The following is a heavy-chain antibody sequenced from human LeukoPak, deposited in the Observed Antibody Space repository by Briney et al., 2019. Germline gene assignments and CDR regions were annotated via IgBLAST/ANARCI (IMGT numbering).Heavy chain of an antibody. CDR1: GGSISSSSYY. Sequence: PSETLSLTCSVSGGSISSSSYYWNWIRLPPGKGLEWVGSIYYSGTTYYNSSLKSRVTISEDTSKNRFSLMLTSVTAADTAVYYCARQVSDYFYYYIDVWGEGTTVIVSS. CDR2: IYYSGTT. CDR3: ARQVSDYFYYYIDV. V-gene: IGHV4-39*01. J-gene: IGHJ6*03.